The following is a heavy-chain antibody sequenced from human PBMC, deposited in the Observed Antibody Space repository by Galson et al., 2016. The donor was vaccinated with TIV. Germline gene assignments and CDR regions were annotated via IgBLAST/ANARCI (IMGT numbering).Heavy chain of an antibody. J-gene: IGHJ4*02. CDR1: GFDFNALA. CDR2: ISGSGGQT. D-gene: IGHD5-24*01. CDR3: ANSLFHTIDFGGLTVIFDH. Sequence: SLRLSCAASGFDFNALAMSWVRQVPGKGLQWVASISGSGGQTHYGDSVRGRFIISRDDSKNTVYLRMNNVRVDDTAVYYCANSLFHTIDFGGLTVIFDHWGQGALVTVSA. V-gene: IGHV3-23*01.